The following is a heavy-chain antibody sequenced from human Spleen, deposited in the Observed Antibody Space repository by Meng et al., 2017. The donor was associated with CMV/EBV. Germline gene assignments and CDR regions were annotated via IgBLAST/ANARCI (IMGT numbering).Heavy chain of an antibody. J-gene: IGHJ4*02. CDR3: GYNAL. Sequence: GASVKVSCKASGYTFINYGVSWVRQAPGQGLEWMGLINAHDGNRKYAPKFQGRVTMTADTSTNTAYIELKSLTSDDTGMYFCGYNALWGQGTLVTVSS. CDR2: INAHDGNR. CDR1: GYTFINYG. V-gene: IGHV1-18*04. D-gene: IGHD5-12*01.